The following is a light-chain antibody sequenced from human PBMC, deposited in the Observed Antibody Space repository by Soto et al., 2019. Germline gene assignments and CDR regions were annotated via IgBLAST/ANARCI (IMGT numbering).Light chain of an antibody. V-gene: IGLV2-14*01. CDR2: EVS. CDR1: SSDVGGYNY. Sequence: QSALTQPASVSGSPGQSITISCTGTSSDVGGYNYVSWYQQHPGKAPKLMIYEVSNRPSGVSNRFSGSKSGNTASLTISGLQAEDEADYYCSSYTTSSTYVFATGTSSPS. CDR3: SSYTTSSTYV. J-gene: IGLJ1*01.